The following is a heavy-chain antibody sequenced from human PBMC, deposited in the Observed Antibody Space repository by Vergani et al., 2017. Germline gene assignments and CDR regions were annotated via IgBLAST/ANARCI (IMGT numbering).Heavy chain of an antibody. CDR3: ARDAGQDTYYYDSSGYYPFDY. CDR2: IYYSGST. Sequence: QLQLQESGPGLVKPSETLSLTCTVSGGSISSSSYYWGWIRQPPGKGLEWIGSIYYSGSTYYNPSLKSRVTISVETSKNQFSLKLSSVTAADTAVYYCARDAGQDTYYYDSSGYYPFDYWGQGTLVTVSS. D-gene: IGHD3-22*01. J-gene: IGHJ4*02. V-gene: IGHV4-39*07. CDR1: GGSISSSSYY.